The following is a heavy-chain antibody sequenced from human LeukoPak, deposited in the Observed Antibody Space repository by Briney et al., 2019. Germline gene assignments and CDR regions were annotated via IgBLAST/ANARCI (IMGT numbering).Heavy chain of an antibody. CDR1: GFTFDDYA. CDR2: ISWNSGSI. CDR3: AKDIHSGAAAGDYDAFDI. V-gene: IGHV3-9*03. Sequence: PGRSLRLSCAASGFTFDDYAMHWVRQAPGKGLEWVSGISWNSGSIGYADSVKGRFTISRDNAKNSLYLQMNSLRAEDMALYYCAKDIHSGAAAGDYDAFDIWGQGTMVTVSS. J-gene: IGHJ3*02. D-gene: IGHD6-13*01.